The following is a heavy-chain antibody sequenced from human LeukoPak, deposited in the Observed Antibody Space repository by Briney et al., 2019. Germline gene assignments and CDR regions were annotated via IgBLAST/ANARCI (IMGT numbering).Heavy chain of an antibody. D-gene: IGHD2-21*02. Sequence: SETLSLTCAVYGGSFSGYYWNWIRQPPGKGLEWIGEINHSGSTNYNPSLKSRVTISVDTSKNQFSLKLSSVTAADTAVYYCARTASRRYYYYYGMDVWGQGTTVTVSS. CDR1: GGSFSGYY. J-gene: IGHJ6*02. CDR3: ARTASRRYYYYYGMDV. CDR2: INHSGST. V-gene: IGHV4-34*01.